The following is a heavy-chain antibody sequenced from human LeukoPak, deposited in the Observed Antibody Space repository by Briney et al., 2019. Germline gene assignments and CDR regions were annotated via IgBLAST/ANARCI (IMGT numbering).Heavy chain of an antibody. CDR1: GFTFSSYA. CDR2: ISGSGGST. Sequence: GGSLRLSCAASGFTFSSYAMSWVRQAPGKGLEWVSAISGSGGSTYYADSVKGRFTISRDNSKNTLYLQMNSLRAEDTAVYYCAKDLAVVVAAGHWFDPWGQGTLVTVSS. J-gene: IGHJ5*02. D-gene: IGHD2-15*01. V-gene: IGHV3-23*01. CDR3: AKDLAVVVAAGHWFDP.